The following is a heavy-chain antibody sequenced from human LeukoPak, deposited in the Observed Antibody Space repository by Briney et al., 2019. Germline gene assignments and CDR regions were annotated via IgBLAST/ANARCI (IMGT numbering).Heavy chain of an antibody. D-gene: IGHD1-7*01. J-gene: IGHJ4*02. V-gene: IGHV1-46*01. CDR2: INPSGGST. CDR1: GYTFTSYY. CDR3: ARHGNWNYGSY. Sequence: ASVKVSCKASGYTFTSYYMHWVRQAPGQGLEWMGIINPSGGSTSYAQKFQGRVTMTRDTSTSTAYMELRSLRSDDTAVYYCARHGNWNYGSYWGQGTLVTVSS.